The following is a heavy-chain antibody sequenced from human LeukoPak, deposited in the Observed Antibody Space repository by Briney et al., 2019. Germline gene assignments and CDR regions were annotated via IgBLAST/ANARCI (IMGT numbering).Heavy chain of an antibody. D-gene: IGHD3-3*01. CDR2: SSGSGGST. CDR3: AKESYYDFWSGFDY. CDR1: GFTFSSYA. Sequence: GGSLRLSCAASGFTFSSYAMSWVRQAPGKGLEWVSASSGSGGSTYYADSVKGWFTISRDNSKNTLYLQMNSLRAEDTAVYYCAKESYYDFWSGFDYWGQGTLVTVSS. V-gene: IGHV3-23*01. J-gene: IGHJ4*02.